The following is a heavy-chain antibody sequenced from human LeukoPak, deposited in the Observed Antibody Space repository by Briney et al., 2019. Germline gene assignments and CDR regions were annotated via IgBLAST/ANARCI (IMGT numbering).Heavy chain of an antibody. CDR2: ISGSGGST. V-gene: IGHV3-23*01. CDR1: GFTFSSYA. J-gene: IGHJ6*02. Sequence: PGGSLRLSCAASGFTFSSYAMSWVRQAPGKGLEWVSAISGSGGSTYYADSVKGRFTISRDNSKNTLFLQMNSLRAEDTAVYYCARCQLICYGMDVWGQGTTVTVSS. CDR3: ARCQLICYGMDV. D-gene: IGHD4/OR15-4a*01.